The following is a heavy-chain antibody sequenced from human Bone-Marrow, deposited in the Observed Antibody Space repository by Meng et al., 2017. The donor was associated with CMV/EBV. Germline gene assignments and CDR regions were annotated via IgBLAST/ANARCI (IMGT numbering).Heavy chain of an antibody. Sequence: GSLRLSCAVYGGSFSDYYWSWIRQPPEKGLEWIGEINDGGSTNSNPSLKSRVTISVDTSKNQFSLKLSSVTAADTAVYYWARGRRRIEAPPQEFDYWGRGTLVNSSS. D-gene: IGHD6-6*01. CDR3: ARGRRRIEAPPQEFDY. J-gene: IGHJ4*02. V-gene: IGHV4-34*01. CDR1: GGSFSDYY. CDR2: INDGGST.